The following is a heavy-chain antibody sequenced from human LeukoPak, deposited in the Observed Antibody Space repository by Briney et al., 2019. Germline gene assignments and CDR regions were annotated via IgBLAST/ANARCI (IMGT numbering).Heavy chain of an antibody. D-gene: IGHD2-8*01. Sequence: ASVKVSCKASGYTFTNYDINWVRQATGQGLEWRGWMNPNSGNTGYAQKFQGRVTITRNTSMSTAYMELRSLRSEDTAVYYCARRNGNWFDPWGQGTLVTVSS. V-gene: IGHV1-8*03. CDR3: ARRNGNWFDP. J-gene: IGHJ5*02. CDR2: MNPNSGNT. CDR1: GYTFTNYD.